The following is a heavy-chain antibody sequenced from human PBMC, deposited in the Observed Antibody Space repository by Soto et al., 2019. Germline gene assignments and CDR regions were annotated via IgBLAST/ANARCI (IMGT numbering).Heavy chain of an antibody. CDR2: IWYDGSNK. D-gene: IGHD3-3*01. J-gene: IGHJ6*02. Sequence: QAGGSLRLSCAASGFTFSSYGMHWVRQAPGKGLEWVAVIWYDGSNKYYADSVKGRFTISRDNSKNTLYLQMNSLRAEDTAVYYCARDESSAQYYDFWSGYYGYYYYGMDVWGQGTTVTVSS. CDR1: GFTFSSYG. V-gene: IGHV3-33*01. CDR3: ARDESSAQYYDFWSGYYGYYYYGMDV.